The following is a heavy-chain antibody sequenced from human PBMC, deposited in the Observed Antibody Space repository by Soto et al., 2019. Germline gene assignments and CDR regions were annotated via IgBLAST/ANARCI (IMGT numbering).Heavy chain of an antibody. D-gene: IGHD3-10*01. V-gene: IGHV5-10-1*01. CDR2: IDPSDSYT. CDR3: ARRAMVRGVPTCGMDV. CDR1: GYSFTSYW. J-gene: IGHJ6*02. Sequence: EVQLVQSGAEVKKPGESLRISCKGSGYSFTSYWISWVRQMPGKGLEWMGRIDPSDSYTNYSPSFQGHVTISADKSISIAYLQWSSLKASDTAMYYCARRAMVRGVPTCGMDVWGQGTTVTVSS.